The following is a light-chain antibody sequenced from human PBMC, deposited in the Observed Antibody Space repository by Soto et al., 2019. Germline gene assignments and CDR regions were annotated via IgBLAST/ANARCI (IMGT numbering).Light chain of an antibody. J-gene: IGKJ2*01. V-gene: IGKV3-20*01. CDR3: QQFGTSPRYT. CDR1: QSVGSTY. Sequence: EILLTQSPGTLSLSPGERATLSCRTSQSVGSTYLAWYQQKPGQALRLLIYEASRRASGIPDRFSGSGSGTDFTLTISRLEPEDFAVYYCQQFGTSPRYTFGQGTKLEI. CDR2: EAS.